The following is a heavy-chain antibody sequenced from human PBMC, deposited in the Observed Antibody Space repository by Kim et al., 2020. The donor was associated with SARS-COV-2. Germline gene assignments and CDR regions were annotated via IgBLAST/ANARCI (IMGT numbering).Heavy chain of an antibody. CDR3: ARFPINSGTYWFDP. V-gene: IGHV3-11*04. J-gene: IGHJ5*02. Sequence: ADSVEGRFTISRDNAKNSLYLQMNSLRAEDTAVYYCARFPINSGTYWFDPWCQGTLVTVSS. D-gene: IGHD1-26*01.